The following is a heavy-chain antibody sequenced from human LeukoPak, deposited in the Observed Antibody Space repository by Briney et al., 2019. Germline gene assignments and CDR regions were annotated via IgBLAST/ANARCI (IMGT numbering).Heavy chain of an antibody. CDR3: ARSPRAAAGRFDY. CDR2: IYPGDSDT. CDR1: GYRFTSYW. D-gene: IGHD6-13*01. V-gene: IGHV5-51*01. J-gene: IGHJ4*02. Sequence: GESLKISCKVSGYRFTSYWIGWVRQMPGKGLEWMGIIYPGDSDTRYSPSFQGQVTISADKSISTAYLQWSSLRASDTAMYYCARSPRAAAGRFDYWGQGTLVTVSS.